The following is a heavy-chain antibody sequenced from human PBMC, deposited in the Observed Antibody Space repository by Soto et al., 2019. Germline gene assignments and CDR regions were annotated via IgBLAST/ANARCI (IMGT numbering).Heavy chain of an antibody. CDR2: IYYSGST. CDR1: GGSISSGDYY. D-gene: IGHD6-6*01. J-gene: IGHJ4*02. Sequence: QVQLQESGPGLVKPSQTLSLTCTVSGGSISSGDYYWSWIRQPPGKGLEWIGSIYYSGSTYYNPSLKRRVTISVDTSTNQFSLKLSSVTAADTAVYYCARVGSSIATRPFAYWGQGTLVTVSS. CDR3: ARVGSSIATRPFAY. V-gene: IGHV4-30-4*01.